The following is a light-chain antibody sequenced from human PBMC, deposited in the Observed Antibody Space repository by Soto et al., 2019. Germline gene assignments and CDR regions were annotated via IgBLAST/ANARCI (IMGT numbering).Light chain of an antibody. CDR1: QSVSNNY. CDR3: QQYGRSGT. CDR2: GAY. J-gene: IGKJ1*01. Sequence: IVLTQSPGTLSLSQGERATLSYRASQSVSNNYLAWYQQKPGQAPRLLIYGAYNRATGIPDRFSGSGSGTDFTLTISRLEPEDFAVYYCQQYGRSGTFGQGTKVDIK. V-gene: IGKV3-20*01.